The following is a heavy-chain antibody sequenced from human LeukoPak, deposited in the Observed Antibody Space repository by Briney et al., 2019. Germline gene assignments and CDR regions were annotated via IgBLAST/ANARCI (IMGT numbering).Heavy chain of an antibody. CDR2: IYYSGNT. CDR3: ARHKRAYYYDSSGYPDY. J-gene: IGHJ4*02. Sequence: SETLSLTCAVYGGSFSGYYWSWICQPPGKGLEWIGSIYYSGNTYYNPSLKSRVTISVDTSKNQFSLKLTSVTAADTAVYYCARHKRAYYYDSSGYPDYWGQGTLVTVSS. D-gene: IGHD3-22*01. V-gene: IGHV4-34*01. CDR1: GGSFSGYY.